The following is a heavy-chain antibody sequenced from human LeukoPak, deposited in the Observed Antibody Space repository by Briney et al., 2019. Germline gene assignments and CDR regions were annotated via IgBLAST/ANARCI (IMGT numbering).Heavy chain of an antibody. CDR1: GGSISSSSYH. Sequence: SETLSLTCTVSGGSISSSSYHWGWIRQPPGKGLEWIGPIYSSGSSYYNPSLKSRLTISVATSRNQFSLKLSSVTASDTAVYYCATRYGSGTYPRYYFDSRGQGTLVTVSS. D-gene: IGHD3-10*01. CDR2: IYSSGSS. CDR3: ATRYGSGTYPRYYFDS. V-gene: IGHV4-39*01. J-gene: IGHJ4*02.